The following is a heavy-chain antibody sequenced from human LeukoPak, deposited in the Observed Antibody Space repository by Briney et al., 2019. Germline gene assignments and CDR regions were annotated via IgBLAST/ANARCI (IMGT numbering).Heavy chain of an antibody. Sequence: GGSLRLSCAVSRFAFSNYGMSWVRQAPGKGLEWVSAISGSGGSTYYADSVKGRFTISRDNSKNTLYLQMNSLRAEDTALYYCAKSSYYDTSGSYRVYYFDYWGQGALVTVSS. CDR3: AKSSYYDTSGSYRVYYFDY. CDR2: ISGSGGST. D-gene: IGHD3-22*01. CDR1: RFAFSNYG. J-gene: IGHJ4*02. V-gene: IGHV3-23*01.